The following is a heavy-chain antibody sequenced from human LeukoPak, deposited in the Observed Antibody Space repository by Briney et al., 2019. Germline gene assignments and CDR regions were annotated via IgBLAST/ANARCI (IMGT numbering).Heavy chain of an antibody. J-gene: IGHJ4*02. V-gene: IGHV3-23*01. Sequence: GGSLRLSCAASGFTFSTYAMSWVRQAPGKGLEWVSTISASGSSTDYADSVKGRVTISRDNSKNTLYLQMNSLRAEDTAVYYCAKDEIFGSSWTFDYWGQGTLVTVSS. CDR3: AKDEIFGSSWTFDY. CDR1: GFTFSTYA. D-gene: IGHD3-3*01. CDR2: ISASGSST.